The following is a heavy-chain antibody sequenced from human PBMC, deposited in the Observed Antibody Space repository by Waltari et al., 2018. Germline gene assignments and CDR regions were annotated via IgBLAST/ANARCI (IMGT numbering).Heavy chain of an antibody. D-gene: IGHD3-10*01. CDR2: IYSNGRT. Sequence: EVQLVESGGGLIQPGGSLRLSCAASGFTVSSNYMNWVRQAPGKGLEWVSVIYSNGRTYYADSVKGRFTISRDNSKNTLYLQMNILRAEDTAVYYCARDATYYYGSGSVRDAFDIWGQGTMVTVSS. CDR3: ARDATYYYGSGSVRDAFDI. CDR1: GFTVSSNY. V-gene: IGHV3-53*01. J-gene: IGHJ3*02.